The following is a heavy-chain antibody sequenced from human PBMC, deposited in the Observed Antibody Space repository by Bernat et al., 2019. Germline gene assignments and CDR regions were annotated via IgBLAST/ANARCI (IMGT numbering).Heavy chain of an antibody. CDR3: ARASKRINRHLFDY. J-gene: IGHJ4*02. Sequence: EVQLVESGGGLVQPGGSLRLSCAASGFTFSSYEMNWVRQAPGKGLEWVSYISSSGSTIYCADSVKRRFTISRDNAKNSLYLQMTRLRAEDTAVYYCARASKRINRHLFDYWGQGTLVTVSS. CDR1: GFTFSSYE. CDR2: ISSSGSTI. V-gene: IGHV3-48*03. D-gene: IGHD1-14*01.